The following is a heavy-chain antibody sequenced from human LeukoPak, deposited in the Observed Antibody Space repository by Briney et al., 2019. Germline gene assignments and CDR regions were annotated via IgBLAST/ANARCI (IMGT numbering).Heavy chain of an antibody. V-gene: IGHV3-30-3*01. CDR2: ISYDGSNK. J-gene: IGHJ4*02. Sequence: PGRSLRLSCAASGFTFSSYAMHWVSQAPGKGMEWVAVISYDGSNKYYADSVKGRFTISRDNSKNTLYLQMNSLRAEDTAVYYCAKDPDVVVDGSGSYFDYWGQGTLVTVSS. CDR1: GFTFSSYA. D-gene: IGHD3-10*01. CDR3: AKDPDVVVDGSGSYFDY.